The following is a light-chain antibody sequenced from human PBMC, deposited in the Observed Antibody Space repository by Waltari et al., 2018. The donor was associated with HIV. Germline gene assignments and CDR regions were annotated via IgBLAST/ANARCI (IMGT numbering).Light chain of an antibody. CDR3: GTWDNSLKTVV. V-gene: IGLV1-51*01. J-gene: IGLJ2*01. Sequence: QSVLTQPPSVSAAPGQTVSISCSGFSSTIGNNFVSRYHQHPGKAPKLLIFDNNKRPSGLPDRVSASKSGTSATLAITGLQTGDEGDYYCGTWDNSLKTVVFGGGTKVTVL. CDR1: SSTIGNNF. CDR2: DNN.